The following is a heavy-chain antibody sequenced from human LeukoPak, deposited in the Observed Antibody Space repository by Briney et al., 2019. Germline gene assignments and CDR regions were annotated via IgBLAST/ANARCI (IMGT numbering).Heavy chain of an antibody. Sequence: GGSLRLSCAASGFTFSSYAMSWVRQAPGKWLEWVSAISGSGGSTYYADSVKGRFTNSRDNSKNTLYLQMNSLRGEDTAVYYCAKDLYSGSPTPTPNWGQGTLVTVSS. V-gene: IGHV3-23*01. CDR2: ISGSGGST. CDR3: AKDLYSGSPTPTPN. CDR1: GFTFSSYA. J-gene: IGHJ4*02. D-gene: IGHD1-26*01.